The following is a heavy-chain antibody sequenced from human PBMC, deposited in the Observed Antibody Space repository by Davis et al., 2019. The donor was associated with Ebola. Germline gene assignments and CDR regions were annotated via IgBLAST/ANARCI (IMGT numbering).Heavy chain of an antibody. J-gene: IGHJ6*02. V-gene: IGHV4-59*12. CDR3: ARGSCSGGSCYGVSGFHYYGMDV. CDR2: IYYSGST. D-gene: IGHD2-15*01. Sequence: PSETLSLTCTVSGGSISSYYWSWIRQPPGKGLEWIGYIYYSGSTNYNPSLKSRVTMSVDTSKNQFSLRLSSVSAADTAVYYCARGSCSGGSCYGVSGFHYYGMDVWGQGTTVTVSS. CDR1: GGSISSYY.